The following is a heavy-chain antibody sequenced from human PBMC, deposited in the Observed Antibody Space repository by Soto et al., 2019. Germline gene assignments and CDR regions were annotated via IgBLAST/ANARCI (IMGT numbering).Heavy chain of an antibody. CDR1: LFTFDDYG. CDR3: ARHPERIAEIGWFEP. D-gene: IGHD6-13*01. V-gene: IGHV3-20*04. Sequence: PVRSLRVSWSASLFTFDDYGRSWVLQHPFKGLELVSGINWNGGSTGYADSVKGRFTISRDNAKNSLYLQMNSLRAEDTAVYYCARHPERIAEIGWFEPWGQGTLVTVSS. CDR2: INWNGGST. J-gene: IGHJ5*02.